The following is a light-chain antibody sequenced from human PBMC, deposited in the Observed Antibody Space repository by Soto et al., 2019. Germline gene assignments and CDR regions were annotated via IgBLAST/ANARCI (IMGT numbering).Light chain of an antibody. CDR2: GVS. V-gene: IGLV2-14*01. J-gene: IGLJ2*01. Sequence: QSVLTQPASVSGSPGQSITISCTGTSSDVGIYNYVSWYQQHPGNAPKLLIYGVSNRPSGVSNRFSGSKSGNTASLTISGLQAEDEADYYCTSYTSSSTVVFGGGTKLTVL. CDR3: TSYTSSSTVV. CDR1: SSDVGIYNY.